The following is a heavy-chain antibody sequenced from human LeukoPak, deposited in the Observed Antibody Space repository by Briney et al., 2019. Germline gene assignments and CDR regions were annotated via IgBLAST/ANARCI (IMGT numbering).Heavy chain of an antibody. CDR3: ARSGTSLH. Sequence: SETLSLTCIVSGGSISSSSYFWGWIRQPPGTGLEWIGSIYYTGNTYYDPSLKSRVTISVDTTKNQFSLKLRSVTAADTAMYYCARSGTSLHWGQGTLATVSS. CDR1: GGSISSSSYF. D-gene: IGHD3-10*01. V-gene: IGHV4-39*01. CDR2: IYYTGNT. J-gene: IGHJ4*02.